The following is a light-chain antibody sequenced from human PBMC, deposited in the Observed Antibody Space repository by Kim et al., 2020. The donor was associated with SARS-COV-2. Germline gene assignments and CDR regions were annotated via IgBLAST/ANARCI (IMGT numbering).Light chain of an antibody. V-gene: IGLV10-54*01. CDR1: SNNVGNQG. CDR3: SAWDSSLIACV. J-gene: IGLJ3*02. CDR2: RDN. Sequence: QAGLTQPPSVSKGLRQTATLTCTGNSNNVGNQGAAWLQQHQGHPPKLLSYRDNNRPSGISERLSASRSGNTASLTITGLQPEDEADYYCSAWDSSLIACVFGGGTRLTVL.